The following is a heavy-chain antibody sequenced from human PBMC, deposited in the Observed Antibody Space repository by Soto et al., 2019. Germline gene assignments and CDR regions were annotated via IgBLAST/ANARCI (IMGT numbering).Heavy chain of an antibody. D-gene: IGHD1-26*01. V-gene: IGHV3-66*01. CDR2: IYSGGST. CDR3: AREGGGPLEGATTGPYFDY. J-gene: IGHJ4*02. CDR1: GFTVSSNY. Sequence: PGGSLRLSCAASGFTVSSNYMSWVRQAPGKGLEWVSVIYSGGSTYYADSVKGRFTISRDNSKNTLYLQMNSLRAEDTAVYYCAREGGGPLEGATTGPYFDYWGQGTLVTVSS.